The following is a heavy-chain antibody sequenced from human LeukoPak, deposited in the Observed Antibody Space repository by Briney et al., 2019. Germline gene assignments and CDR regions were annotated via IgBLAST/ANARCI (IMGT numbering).Heavy chain of an antibody. CDR3: ARGRNPDY. CDR2: INHSGST. CDR1: GGSFSGYY. J-gene: IGHJ4*02. D-gene: IGHD1-14*01. Sequence: PSETLSLTCAVYGGSFSGYYWSWIRQPPGKGLEWIGEINHSGSTNYNPSLKSRVTISVDTSKNQFSLKLSSVTAADTAVYYCARGRNPDYWGQGTLVTVSS. V-gene: IGHV4-34*01.